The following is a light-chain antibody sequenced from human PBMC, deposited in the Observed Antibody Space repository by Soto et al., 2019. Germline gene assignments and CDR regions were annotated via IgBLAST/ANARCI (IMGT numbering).Light chain of an antibody. J-gene: IGKJ5*01. CDR2: DTS. CDR3: QQYGTSEII. CDR1: QTLSNSF. Sequence: EIVLTQSPGTLSLTPGERATLSCRASQTLSNSFIAWYQQKPGQAPRLLIYDTSSRATGVPDRYCASGSGTDFTLTISRLEPEDFAVFFCQQYGTSEIIFGQGTRLEIK. V-gene: IGKV3-20*01.